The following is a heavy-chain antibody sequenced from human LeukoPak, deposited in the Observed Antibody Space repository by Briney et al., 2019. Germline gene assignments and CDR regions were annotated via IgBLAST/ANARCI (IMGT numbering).Heavy chain of an antibody. CDR3: ARDLAWGAFDY. CDR2: ITSSSRYI. J-gene: IGHJ4*02. V-gene: IGHV3-21*04. D-gene: IGHD7-27*01. CDR1: GFTFSTYN. Sequence: KAGGSLRLSCTVSGFTFSTYNMNWVRQAPGKGLEWVSSITSSSRYIYYADSVKGRFTISRDDSKNTLSLQMNSLRVEDTAVYYCARDLAWGAFDYWGQGTLVTVSP.